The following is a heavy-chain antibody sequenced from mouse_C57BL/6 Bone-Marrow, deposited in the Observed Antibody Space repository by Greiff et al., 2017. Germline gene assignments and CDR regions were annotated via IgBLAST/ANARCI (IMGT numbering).Heavy chain of an antibody. D-gene: IGHD2-4*01. CDR2: INSDGGST. V-gene: IGHV5-2*03. CDR1: EYEFPSHD. J-gene: IGHJ1*03. CDR3: ARASTMNWYFDV. Sequence: EVKLEESGGGLVQPGESLKLSCESNEYEFPSHDMSWVRKTPEKRLELVAAINSDGGSTYYPDTMERRLIISRDNTKKTLYLQMSSLRSEDTALYYCARASTMNWYFDVWGTGTTVTVSS.